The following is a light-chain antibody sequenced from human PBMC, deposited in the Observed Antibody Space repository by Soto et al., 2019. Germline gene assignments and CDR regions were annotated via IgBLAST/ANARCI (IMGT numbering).Light chain of an antibody. Sequence: QSALTQPASVSGSPGQSITISCTGTSRDVGRYNLVSWYQQHPGKAPKLMIYEDSKRPSGVSNRFSGSKSGNTASLTISGLHAEDEADYYCCSYAGSSTVVFGGGTKLTVL. J-gene: IGLJ2*01. CDR2: EDS. CDR1: SRDVGRYNL. CDR3: CSYAGSSTVV. V-gene: IGLV2-23*01.